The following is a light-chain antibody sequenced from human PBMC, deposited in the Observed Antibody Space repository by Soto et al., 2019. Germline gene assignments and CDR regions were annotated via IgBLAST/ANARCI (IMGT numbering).Light chain of an antibody. Sequence: QTVVTQEPSLTVSPRGTGTLTFASSTGPVTSDYYPNWFQQKPGQAARALIYSTTKKHSWTPARFSGSFLGGKAALTLSGVQPEDEADYYCLLYYGAAVVCGGGTKLTVL. CDR1: TGPVTSDYY. CDR2: STT. V-gene: IGLV7-43*01. J-gene: IGLJ3*02. CDR3: LLYYGAAVV.